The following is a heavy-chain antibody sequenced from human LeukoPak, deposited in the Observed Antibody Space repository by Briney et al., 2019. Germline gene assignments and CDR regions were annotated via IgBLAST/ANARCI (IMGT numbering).Heavy chain of an antibody. Sequence: GGSLRLSCAASGFTFSSYSMNWVRQAPGKGLEWVSSISSSSYIYYADSVKGRFTISRDNAKNSLYLQMNSLRAEDTAVYYCARDPPYGGNLTFDYWGQGTLVTVSS. CDR1: GFTFSSYS. CDR2: ISSSSYI. D-gene: IGHD4/OR15-4a*01. CDR3: ARDPPYGGNLTFDY. J-gene: IGHJ4*02. V-gene: IGHV3-21*01.